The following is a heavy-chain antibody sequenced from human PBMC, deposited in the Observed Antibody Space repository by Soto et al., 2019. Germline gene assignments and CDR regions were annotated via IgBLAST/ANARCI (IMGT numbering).Heavy chain of an antibody. Sequence: QVQLVQSGAEVKKPGSSVKVSCKASGGTFSSYTISWVRQAPGQGLEWMGRIIPILGIANYAQKFQGRVTITADKSTSTAYMELSSLRSEDTAVYYCARDPSFESEGADYWGQGTLVTVSS. V-gene: IGHV1-69*08. CDR1: GGTFSSYT. J-gene: IGHJ4*02. CDR2: IIPILGIA. CDR3: ARDPSFESEGADY. D-gene: IGHD3-16*01.